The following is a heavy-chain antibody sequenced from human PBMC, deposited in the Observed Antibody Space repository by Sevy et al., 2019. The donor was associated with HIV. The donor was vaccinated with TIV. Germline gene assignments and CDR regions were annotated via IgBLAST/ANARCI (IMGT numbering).Heavy chain of an antibody. CDR1: DGSFSGYY. Sequence: SETLSLTCAVHDGSFSGYYWNWIRQLPGKGLEWIGEINESGITYYNPSLKSRVTISAETSKKKFSLRLNSLTAVDSAVYFCARSPPVVVVPGAPSWFDPWGQGTLVTVSS. CDR2: INESGIT. V-gene: IGHV4-34*01. J-gene: IGHJ5*02. CDR3: ARSPPVVVVPGAPSWFDP. D-gene: IGHD2-2*01.